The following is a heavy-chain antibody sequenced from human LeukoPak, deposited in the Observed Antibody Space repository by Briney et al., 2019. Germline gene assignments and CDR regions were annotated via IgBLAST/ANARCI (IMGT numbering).Heavy chain of an antibody. Sequence: SETPSLTCAVYGGSFSGYHWSWIRQPPGKGLEWIGEINHSGSTNYNPSLKSRVTISVDTSKNQFSLKLSSVTAADTAVYYCARGPYSSSSIAFDIWGQGTMVTVSS. V-gene: IGHV4-34*01. CDR1: GGSFSGYH. CDR3: ARGPYSSSSIAFDI. J-gene: IGHJ3*02. CDR2: INHSGST. D-gene: IGHD6-6*01.